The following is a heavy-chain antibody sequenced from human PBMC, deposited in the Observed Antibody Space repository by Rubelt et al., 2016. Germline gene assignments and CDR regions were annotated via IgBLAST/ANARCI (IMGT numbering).Heavy chain of an antibody. CDR3: ARGHSSSWTNFDY. V-gene: IGHV4-4*08. Sequence: QVQLRESGPGLVKPSETLSLTCSVAGDAITNYGWTWIRQSPGKGLEWIGFISATGDTRYNPTLRSRVPISVDTSKRQLSLKLTSATAADTAVYYCARGHSSSWTNFDYWGQGTLVTVSS. CDR1: GDAITNYG. J-gene: IGHJ4*02. D-gene: IGHD6-13*01. CDR2: ISATGDT.